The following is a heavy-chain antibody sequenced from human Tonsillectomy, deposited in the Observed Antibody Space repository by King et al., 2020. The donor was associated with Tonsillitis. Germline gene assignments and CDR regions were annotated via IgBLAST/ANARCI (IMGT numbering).Heavy chain of an antibody. V-gene: IGHV4-61*02. J-gene: IGHJ3*02. CDR3: ARDRSGSSSWYGAFDI. D-gene: IGHD6-13*01. CDR2: IYTSGST. Sequence: QLQESGPGLVKPSQTLSLTCTVSGGSINSGSYYWSWIRQPAGKGLEWIGRIYTSGSTNYNPSLKSRVTMSVDMSKNQLSLELSSVTAADTAVYYCARDRSGSSSWYGAFDIWGQGTMVTVSS. CDR1: GGSINSGSYY.